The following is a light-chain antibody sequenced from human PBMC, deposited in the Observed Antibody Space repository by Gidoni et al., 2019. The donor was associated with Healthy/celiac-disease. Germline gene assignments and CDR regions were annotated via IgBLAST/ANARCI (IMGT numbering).Light chain of an antibody. CDR3: QQFNSYPFT. V-gene: IGKV1-13*02. CDR2: DAS. CDR1: QGIRSA. Sequence: AIQFTPSPSSLSASVGDRGTITCRASQGIRSALAWYQQKPGKAPKLLIYDASSLESGVPSRFSGSGSGTDFTLTISSLQPEDFATYYCQQFNSYPFTFGQGTRLEIK. J-gene: IGKJ5*01.